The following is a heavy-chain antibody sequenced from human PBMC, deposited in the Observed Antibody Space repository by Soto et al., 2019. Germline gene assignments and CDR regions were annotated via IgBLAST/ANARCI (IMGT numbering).Heavy chain of an antibody. CDR1: GFTFSSYA. D-gene: IGHD3-9*01. CDR3: ARDWLRRDDILTPSWNFNL. Sequence: EVQLLESGGGLVQPGGSLRLSCAASGFTFSSYAMSWVRQAPGKGLEWVSTFSGSGFGTYYADSVKGRFTISRDSSKNTLYLQINNLRPGDTAVYYCARDWLRRDDILTPSWNFNLWGQGTLVTAS. CDR2: FSGSGFGT. J-gene: IGHJ2*01. V-gene: IGHV3-23*01.